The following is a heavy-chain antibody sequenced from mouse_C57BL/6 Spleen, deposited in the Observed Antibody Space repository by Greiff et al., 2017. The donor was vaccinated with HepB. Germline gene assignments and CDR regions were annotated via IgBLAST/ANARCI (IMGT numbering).Heavy chain of an antibody. CDR1: GFTFSSYG. Sequence: DVQLVESGGDLVKPGGSLKLSCAASGFTFSSYGMSWVRQTPDKRLEWVATISSGGSYTYYPDSVKGRFTISRDNAKNTLYLQMSSLKSEDTAMYYCARQGLGRDAMDYWGQGTSVTVSS. J-gene: IGHJ4*01. V-gene: IGHV5-6*01. CDR2: ISSGGSYT. D-gene: IGHD4-1*01. CDR3: ARQGLGRDAMDY.